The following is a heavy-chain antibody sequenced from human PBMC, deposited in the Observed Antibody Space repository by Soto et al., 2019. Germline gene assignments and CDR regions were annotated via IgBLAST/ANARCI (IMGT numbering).Heavy chain of an antibody. CDR3: ARRTRGSGPNWFDP. V-gene: IGHV3-21*01. Sequence: EVQLMESGGGLVKPGGSLRLSCAASGFTFSSYSMNWVRQAPGKGLEWVSSISSSSSYIYYADSVKGRFTISRDNAKNSLYLQMNSLRAEDTAVYYCARRTRGSGPNWFDPWGQGTLVTVSS. J-gene: IGHJ5*02. CDR2: ISSSSSYI. D-gene: IGHD3-10*01. CDR1: GFTFSSYS.